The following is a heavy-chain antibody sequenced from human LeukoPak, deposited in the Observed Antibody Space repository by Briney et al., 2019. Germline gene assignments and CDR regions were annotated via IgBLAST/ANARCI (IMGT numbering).Heavy chain of an antibody. D-gene: IGHD3-22*01. V-gene: IGHV1-3*01. CDR3: ARDITYYYDSSGYRSFDY. Sequence: ASVKVSCKASGYTFTDYYMHWVRQAPGQRLEWMGWINAGNGNTKYSQKFQGRVTITRDTSASTAYMELSSLRSEDTAVYYCARDITYYYDSSGYRSFDYWGQGTLVTVSS. CDR1: GYTFTDYY. J-gene: IGHJ4*02. CDR2: INAGNGNT.